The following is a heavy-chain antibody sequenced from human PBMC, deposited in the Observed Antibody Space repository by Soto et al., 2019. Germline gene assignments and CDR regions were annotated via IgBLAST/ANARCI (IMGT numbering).Heavy chain of an antibody. V-gene: IGHV5-51*01. J-gene: IGHJ4*02. Sequence: GESLKISCKGSGYNFAIYWIGWARQMPGKGLEWMGIIYPGNSDTRYSPSFQGQVTISADTSISTAYLEWSSLKASDTAIYYCARHVYYDVLKKNYWGQGTLVTVSS. CDR2: IYPGNSDT. D-gene: IGHD3-9*01. CDR1: GYNFAIYW. CDR3: ARHVYYDVLKKNY.